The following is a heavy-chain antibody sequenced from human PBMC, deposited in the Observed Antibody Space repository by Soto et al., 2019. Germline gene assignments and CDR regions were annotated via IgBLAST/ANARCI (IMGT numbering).Heavy chain of an antibody. J-gene: IGHJ4*02. Sequence: SETLSLTYIVSGGSISSYYWTWIRQPPGKGLEWIAYIYYSGTTNYNPSLESRVTISVDTSRNEFSLKLSSVTAADTAVYYCARIHPTTGVDYWGQGTLVTVSS. CDR3: ARIHPTTGVDY. CDR2: IYYSGTT. D-gene: IGHD1-1*01. V-gene: IGHV4-59*01. CDR1: GGSISSYY.